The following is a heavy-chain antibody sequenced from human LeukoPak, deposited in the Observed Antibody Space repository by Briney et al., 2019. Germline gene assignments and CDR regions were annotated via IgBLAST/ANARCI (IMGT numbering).Heavy chain of an antibody. CDR2: ISGSGGSI. CDR3: AKDRLGTYGMDV. Sequence: GGSLRLSCAASGFTFSSYAMSWVRQAPGKGLEWVSAISGSGGSIYYADSVKGRFTISRDNSKNTLYLQMNSLRAEDTAVYYCAKDRLGTYGMDVWGQGTTVTVSS. CDR1: GFTFSSYA. D-gene: IGHD3-10*01. J-gene: IGHJ6*02. V-gene: IGHV3-23*01.